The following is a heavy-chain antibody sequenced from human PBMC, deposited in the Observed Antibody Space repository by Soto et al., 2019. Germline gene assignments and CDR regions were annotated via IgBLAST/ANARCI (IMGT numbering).Heavy chain of an antibody. D-gene: IGHD5-18*01. V-gene: IGHV3-11*01. CDR1: GFTFSDYY. CDR2: ITYSGSNI. CDR3: ARDASLVVEDTGGWFDP. J-gene: IGHJ5*02. Sequence: QVHLVESGGGLVKPGGSLRLSCAASGFTFSDYYMGWLRQAPGKGLEWVSYITYSGSNIYYADSVMGRFTISRDNAKKSLYLEMNSLRAEDTAVYYCARDASLVVEDTGGWFDPWGQGTLVTVSS.